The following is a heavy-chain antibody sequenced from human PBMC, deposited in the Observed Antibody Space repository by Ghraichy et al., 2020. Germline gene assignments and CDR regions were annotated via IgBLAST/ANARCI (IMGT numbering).Heavy chain of an antibody. J-gene: IGHJ4*02. D-gene: IGHD6-13*01. V-gene: IGHV3-23*01. CDR3: ARGQQLVPRTLDY. Sequence: LSLTCAASGFTFSNYAMTWVRRAPGKGLEWVSTLAHNGNTFYADSVKDRFTISRDNSKNTLNLQMNNLRAEDTAVYYCARGQQLVPRTLDYWGQGTLVTGSS. CDR2: LAHNGNT. CDR1: GFTFSNYA.